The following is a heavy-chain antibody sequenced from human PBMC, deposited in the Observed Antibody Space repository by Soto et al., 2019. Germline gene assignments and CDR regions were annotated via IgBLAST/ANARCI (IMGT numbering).Heavy chain of an antibody. D-gene: IGHD2-8*02. V-gene: IGHV3-30*18. CDR3: AKASDVLLYGYFDL. J-gene: IGHJ2*01. Sequence: QVQLVESGGGVVQPGRSLRLSCAASGFTFSSYGMHWVRQAPGKGLEWVAVISYDGSNKYYADSVKGRFTIFRDNSKNSLYLQMNSLRADDTAVYYCAKASDVLLYGYFDLWGRGTLVTVSS. CDR1: GFTFSSYG. CDR2: ISYDGSNK.